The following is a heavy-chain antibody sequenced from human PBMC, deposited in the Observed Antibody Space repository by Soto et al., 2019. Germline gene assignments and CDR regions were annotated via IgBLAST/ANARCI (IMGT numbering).Heavy chain of an antibody. D-gene: IGHD6-13*01. J-gene: IGHJ4*02. CDR3: PKENGYSSSWFEFDY. V-gene: IGHV3-23*01. CDR2: ISGSGGST. CDR1: GFTFSSYA. Sequence: GGSLRLSCAASGFTFSSYAMSWVRQAPGKGLEWVSAISGSGGSTYYADSVKGRFTISRDNSKNTLYLQMNSLRAEDTAVYYCPKENGYSSSWFEFDYWGQGTLVTVSS.